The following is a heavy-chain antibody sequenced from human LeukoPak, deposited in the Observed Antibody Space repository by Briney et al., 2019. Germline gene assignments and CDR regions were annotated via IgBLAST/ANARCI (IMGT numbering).Heavy chain of an antibody. D-gene: IGHD6-19*01. CDR3: AREPVPRYSSGWYQYYFDY. J-gene: IGHJ4*02. V-gene: IGHV3-30-3*01. Sequence: GGSLRLSCAASGFTFSSYAMHWVRQAPGKGLEWVAVISYDGSNKYYADSVKGRFTISRDNSKNTLYLQMNSLRAEDTAVYYCAREPVPRYSSGWYQYYFDYWGQGTLVTVSS. CDR1: GFTFSSYA. CDR2: ISYDGSNK.